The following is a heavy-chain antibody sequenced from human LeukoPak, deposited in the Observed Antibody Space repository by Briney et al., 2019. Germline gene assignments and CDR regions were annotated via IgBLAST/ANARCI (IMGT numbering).Heavy chain of an antibody. D-gene: IGHD3-22*01. CDR2: IYYSGTT. V-gene: IGHV4-39*01. CDR3: ARTYDSSSSLRDAFPI. Sequence: SETLALTCAVSGGPNQIRSYYGGWFRQPPGKGLDWIGTIYYSGTTYYNPSLKSRVTISVDTSKNQFSLILSSVTAADTAVYYCARTYDSSSSLRDAFPIWREARMLTVSS. CDR1: GGPNQIRSYY. J-gene: IGHJ3*02.